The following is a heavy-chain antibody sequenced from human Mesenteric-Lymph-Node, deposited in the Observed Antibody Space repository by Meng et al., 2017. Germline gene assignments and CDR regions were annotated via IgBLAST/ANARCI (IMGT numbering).Heavy chain of an antibody. CDR2: ISYDGSNK. D-gene: IGHD3-10*02. J-gene: IGHJ4*02. V-gene: IGHV3-30*04. CDR3: ARGSSVLDY. Sequence: GESLKISCAASGFTFSSYAMHWVRQAPGKGLEWVAVISYDGSNKYYADSVKGRFTISRDNSKNTLYLQMNSLRAEDTAVYYCARGSSVLDYWGQGTLVTVSS. CDR1: GFTFSSYA.